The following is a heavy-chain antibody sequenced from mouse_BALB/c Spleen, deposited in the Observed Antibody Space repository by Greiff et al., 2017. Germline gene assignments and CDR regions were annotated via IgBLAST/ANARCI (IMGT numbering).Heavy chain of an antibody. CDR3: ARWDYGPYYYAMDY. Sequence: EVKLVESGPELVKPGASVKMSCKASGYTFTSYVMHWVKQKPGQGLEWIGYINPYNDGTKYNEKFKGKATLTSDKSSSTAYMELSSLTSEDSAVYYCARWDYGPYYYAMDYWGQGTSVTVSS. J-gene: IGHJ4*01. D-gene: IGHD1-1*01. CDR2: INPYNDGT. V-gene: IGHV1-14*01. CDR1: GYTFTSYV.